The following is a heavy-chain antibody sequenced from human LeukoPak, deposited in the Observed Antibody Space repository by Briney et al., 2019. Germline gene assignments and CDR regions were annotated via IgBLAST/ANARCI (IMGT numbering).Heavy chain of an antibody. V-gene: IGHV1-69*05. CDR2: IIPIFGTA. D-gene: IGHD6-6*01. CDR3: ARGKQLARPYYYYYYMDV. J-gene: IGHJ6*03. Sequence: SVKVSCKASGGTFSSYAISWVRQAPGQGLEWMGGIIPIFGTANYAPKFQGRVTITTDESTSTAYMELSSLRSEDTAVYYCARGKQLARPYYYYYYMDVWGKGTTVTVSS. CDR1: GGTFSSYA.